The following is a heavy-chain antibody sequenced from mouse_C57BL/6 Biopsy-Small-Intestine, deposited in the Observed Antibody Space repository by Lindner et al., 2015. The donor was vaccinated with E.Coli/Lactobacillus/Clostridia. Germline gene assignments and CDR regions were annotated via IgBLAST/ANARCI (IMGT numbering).Heavy chain of an antibody. J-gene: IGHJ2*01. CDR1: GYTFTTYI. V-gene: IGHV1-14*01. CDR2: IDPYNAGT. D-gene: IGHD2-5*01. CDR3: ARSYYSNYGYFDY. Sequence: VQLQESGPELVKPGASVKMSCKASGYTFTTYIMHWVKQKPGQGLEWIGYIDPYNAGTECTEKFKGKATLTSDKSSSTAYMEISSLTSEDSAVYYCARSYYSNYGYFDYWGQGTTLTVSS.